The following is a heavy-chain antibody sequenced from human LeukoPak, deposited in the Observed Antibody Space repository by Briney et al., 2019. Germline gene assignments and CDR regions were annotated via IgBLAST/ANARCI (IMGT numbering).Heavy chain of an antibody. D-gene: IGHD3-22*01. Sequence: ASVKVSCKASGGTFSSYAISWVRQAPGQGLEWMGGIIPIFGTANYAQKFQGRVTITTDESTSTAYTELSSLRSEDTAVYYCARAGETYYYDSSGRQAYYYYYYMDVWGKGTTVTVSS. CDR3: ARAGETYYYDSSGRQAYYYYYYMDV. J-gene: IGHJ6*03. CDR2: IIPIFGTA. V-gene: IGHV1-69*05. CDR1: GGTFSSYA.